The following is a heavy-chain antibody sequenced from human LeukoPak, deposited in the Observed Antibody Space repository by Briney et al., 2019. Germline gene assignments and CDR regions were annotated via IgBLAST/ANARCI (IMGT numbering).Heavy chain of an antibody. CDR2: VYYTGST. J-gene: IGHJ3*02. V-gene: IGHV4-39*07. Sequence: SETLSLTCTVSGDSISSSNYYWGWIRQPPGKGLEWIGCVYYTGSTYCNPSLMSRVTISVDTSKNQFSLKLSSVTAADTAVYYCARVQRGAFDIWGQGTMVTVSS. D-gene: IGHD1-1*01. CDR3: ARVQRGAFDI. CDR1: GDSISSSNYY.